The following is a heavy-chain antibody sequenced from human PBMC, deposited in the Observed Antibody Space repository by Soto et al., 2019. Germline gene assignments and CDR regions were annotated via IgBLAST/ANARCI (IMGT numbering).Heavy chain of an antibody. V-gene: IGHV1-24*01. Sequence: GASVKVSCKASGYTFTSYYMHWVRQAPGKGLEWMGGFDPEDGETIYAQKFQGRVTMTEDTSTDTAYMELSSLRSEDTAVYYCATWTKVAPGGATTHDAFDIWGQGTMVTVSS. CDR2: FDPEDGET. D-gene: IGHD1-26*01. CDR3: ATWTKVAPGGATTHDAFDI. J-gene: IGHJ3*02. CDR1: GYTFTSYY.